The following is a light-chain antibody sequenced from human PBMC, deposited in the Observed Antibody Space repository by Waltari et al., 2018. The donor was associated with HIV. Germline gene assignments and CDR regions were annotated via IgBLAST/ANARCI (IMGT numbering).Light chain of an antibody. CDR3: QQYNSYSWT. CDR1: QSISSW. V-gene: IGKV1-5*03. Sequence: DIQMTQSPSTLSASVGDRVTITCRASQSISSWLAWYQQKPGKAPKLLIYKASSLESGVPSRFSGSGSGTEFTLTISSLQPDDFATYDCQQYNSYSWTCGQGTKVEIK. CDR2: KAS. J-gene: IGKJ1*01.